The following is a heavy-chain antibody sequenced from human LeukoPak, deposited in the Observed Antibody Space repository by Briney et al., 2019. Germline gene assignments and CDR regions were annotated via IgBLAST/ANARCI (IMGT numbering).Heavy chain of an antibody. D-gene: IGHD4-11*01. V-gene: IGHV1-18*01. Sequence: ASVKVSCKASGGTFSSYAISWVRQAPGQGLEWMGWISAYNGNTNYAQKLQGRVTMTTDTSTSTAYMELRSLRSDDTAVYYCAGTPLDYSNYMDVWGKGTTVTVSS. CDR2: ISAYNGNT. J-gene: IGHJ6*03. CDR1: GGTFSSYA. CDR3: AGTPLDYSNYMDV.